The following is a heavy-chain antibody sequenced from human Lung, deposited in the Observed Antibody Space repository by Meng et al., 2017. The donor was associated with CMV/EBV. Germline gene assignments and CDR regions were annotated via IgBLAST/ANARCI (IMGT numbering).Heavy chain of an antibody. D-gene: IGHD3-22*01. CDR3: TTQSYDYDSDGDYHLYDP. CDR2: IRTKTNNYAT. Sequence: GESLKIPRAASGITFRDSAMNWVRQASGKGPEGVGRIRTKTNNYATADAASVKGRFTISRDDSENTAYLQLNSVKTEDTAVYYCTTQSYDYDSDGDYHLYDPWGQGTLVTVSS. V-gene: IGHV3-73*01. CDR1: GITFRDSA. J-gene: IGHJ5*02.